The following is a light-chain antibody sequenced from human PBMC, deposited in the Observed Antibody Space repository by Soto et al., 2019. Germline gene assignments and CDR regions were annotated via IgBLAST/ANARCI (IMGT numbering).Light chain of an antibody. V-gene: IGLV1-47*01. CDR3: AAWDDSLSGWV. CDR2: RNN. CDR1: SSNIGSNY. Sequence: QSVLTQPPSASGTPGQRVAISCSGSSSNIGSNYLYWYQQLPGTAPKLLIFRNNQRPSGVPDRFSGSKSGASASLAISGLRAEDVGDYYCAAWDDSLSGWVFGGGTKLTVL. J-gene: IGLJ3*02.